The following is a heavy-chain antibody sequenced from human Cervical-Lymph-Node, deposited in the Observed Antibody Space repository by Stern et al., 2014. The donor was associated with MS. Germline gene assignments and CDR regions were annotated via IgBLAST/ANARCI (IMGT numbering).Heavy chain of an antibody. V-gene: IGHV5-51*01. Sequence: VQLVESGAEVKKPGESLKISCRTSGYTFSNFWIGWVRQMPGKGLEWMGVIYPADSDTTYSPSFPGQVTISADESISTAYLQWRSLKASDTAMYYCVRRRDSAGYDTFDLWGQGTMLIVSS. D-gene: IGHD3-22*01. CDR3: VRRRDSAGYDTFDL. J-gene: IGHJ3*01. CDR2: IYPADSDT. CDR1: GYTFSNFW.